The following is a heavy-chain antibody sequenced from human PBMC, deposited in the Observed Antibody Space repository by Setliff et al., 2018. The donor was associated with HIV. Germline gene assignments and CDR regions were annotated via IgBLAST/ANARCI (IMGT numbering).Heavy chain of an antibody. D-gene: IGHD6-13*01. CDR3: AKSSMYSSPYYFDY. Sequence: ASVKVSFAASGFTFTTYSMSWVRQAPGKGLEWVSAISGGGGGTYFADSVKGRFTISRDNSKNTLYLQMNSLRVEDTAVYYCAKSSMYSSPYYFDYWGQGTLVTVSS. CDR1: GFTFTTYS. J-gene: IGHJ4*02. CDR2: ISGGGGGT. V-gene: IGHV3-23*01.